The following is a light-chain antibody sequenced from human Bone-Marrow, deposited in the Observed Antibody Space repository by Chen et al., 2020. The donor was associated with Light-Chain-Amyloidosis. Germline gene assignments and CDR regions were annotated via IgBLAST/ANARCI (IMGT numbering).Light chain of an antibody. Sequence: QSSLNQPASVSGSPGQSITISCTGTSNDVGGDNHVSWYQQHPDKAPKLMIYEVTNRPSWVPYRFSGSKSDNTASLTISGLQTEDEADYFCSSYTITNTLVFGSGTRVTVL. J-gene: IGLJ1*01. CDR3: SSYTITNTLV. V-gene: IGLV2-14*01. CDR1: SNDVGGDNH. CDR2: EVT.